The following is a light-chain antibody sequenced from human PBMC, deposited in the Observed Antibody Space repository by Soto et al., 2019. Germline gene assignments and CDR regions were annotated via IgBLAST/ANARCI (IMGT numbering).Light chain of an antibody. CDR2: KAS. CDR1: QTISSW. J-gene: IGKJ1*01. Sequence: DIPMTQSPSTLSGSVGDRVTITCRASQTISSWLAWYQQKPGKAPKLLIYKASTSKSGVPSRLSGSGSGTEFTLTISSLQPDDFATYYCQHYNSYSEAFGQGTKVELK. CDR3: QHYNSYSEA. V-gene: IGKV1-5*03.